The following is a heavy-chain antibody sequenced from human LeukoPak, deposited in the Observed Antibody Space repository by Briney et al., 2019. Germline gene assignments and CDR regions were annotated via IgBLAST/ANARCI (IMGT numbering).Heavy chain of an antibody. CDR3: ATGTYYYDSSGYFR. V-gene: IGHV1-24*01. CDR1: GYTLTELS. Sequence: ASVKVSCKVSGYTLTELSMHWVRQAPGKGLEWMGGFDPEDGETIYAQRFQGRVTMTEDTSTDTAYMELSSLRSEDTAMYYCATGTYYYDSSGYFRWGQGTLVTVSS. CDR2: FDPEDGET. D-gene: IGHD3-22*01. J-gene: IGHJ4*02.